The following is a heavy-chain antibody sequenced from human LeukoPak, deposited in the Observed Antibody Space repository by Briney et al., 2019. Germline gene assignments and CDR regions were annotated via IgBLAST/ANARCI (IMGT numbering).Heavy chain of an antibody. CDR2: ISAYNGNT. J-gene: IGHJ4*02. CDR3: ARADADIVVVPAAY. Sequence: SSVKVSCKASGYTFTSYGISWVRQAPGQGLEWMGWISAYNGNTNYAQKLQGRVTMTTDTSTSTAYMELRSLRSDDTAVYYCARADADIVVVPAAYWGQGTLVTVSS. CDR1: GYTFTSYG. D-gene: IGHD2-2*01. V-gene: IGHV1-18*01.